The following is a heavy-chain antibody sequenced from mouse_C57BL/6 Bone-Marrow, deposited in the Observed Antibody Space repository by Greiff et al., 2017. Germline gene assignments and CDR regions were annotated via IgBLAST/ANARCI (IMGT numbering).Heavy chain of an antibody. Sequence: VKLQESGPELVKPGASVKISCKASGYAFSSSWMNWVKQRPGKGLEWIGRIYPGDGDTKYNGKFKGKATLTADKSSSTAYMQLSSLTSEDSAVYFCATYYYGSSYCYWGQGTTLTVSS. V-gene: IGHV1-82*01. CDR1: GYAFSSSW. CDR2: IYPGDGDT. D-gene: IGHD1-1*01. J-gene: IGHJ2*01. CDR3: ATYYYGSSYCY.